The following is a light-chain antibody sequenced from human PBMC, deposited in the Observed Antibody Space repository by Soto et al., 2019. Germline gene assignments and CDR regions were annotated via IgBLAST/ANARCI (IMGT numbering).Light chain of an antibody. J-gene: IGLJ1*01. V-gene: IGLV1-40*01. CDR2: GNS. Sequence: QSVLTQPPSVSGAPGQRVTISCTGSSSNIGAGYDVRWYQQLPGTAPKLLIYGNSNRPSGVPDRFSGSKSGTSASLAITGLQAEDEADYYCQSYDSSLSGYVFGTGPKVTVL. CDR1: SSNIGAGYD. CDR3: QSYDSSLSGYV.